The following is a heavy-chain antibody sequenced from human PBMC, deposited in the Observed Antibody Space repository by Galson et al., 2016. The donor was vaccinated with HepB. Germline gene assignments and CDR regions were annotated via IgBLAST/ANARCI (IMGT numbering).Heavy chain of an antibody. D-gene: IGHD2-8*01. Sequence: SLRLSCAASGFTFSSYWMHWVRQAPGKGLVWVSHINSDGSSTTYADSVKGRFTISRDNAKNTLYLQMNSLRAEDTAVYYCARVNGRNLDYWGQGTLVTVSS. CDR3: ARVNGRNLDY. CDR1: GFTFSSYW. CDR2: INSDGSST. V-gene: IGHV3-74*01. J-gene: IGHJ4*02.